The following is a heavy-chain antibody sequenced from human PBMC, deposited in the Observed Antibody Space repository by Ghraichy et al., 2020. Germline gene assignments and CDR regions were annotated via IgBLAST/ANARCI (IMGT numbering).Heavy chain of an antibody. CDR2: IRYDGSNK. Sequence: LSLTCAASGFTFSSYGMHWVRQAPGKGLEWVAFIRYDGSNKYYADSVKGRFTISRDSSKNTLYLQMNSLRAEDTAVYYCAKGGTRSGTSAFDIWGQGTMVTVSS. V-gene: IGHV3-30*02. CDR1: GFTFSSYG. D-gene: IGHD3-10*01. CDR3: AKGGTRSGTSAFDI. J-gene: IGHJ3*02.